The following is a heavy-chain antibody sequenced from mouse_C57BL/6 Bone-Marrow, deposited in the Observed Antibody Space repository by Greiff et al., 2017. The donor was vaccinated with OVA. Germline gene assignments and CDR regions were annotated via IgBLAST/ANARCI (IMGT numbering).Heavy chain of an antibody. D-gene: IGHD2-4*01. Sequence: VQGVESGPGLVKPSQSLFLTCSITGFPITRGYYWIWIRQSPGKPLEWMGYITHSGETFYNPSLQSPISITRETSKNQFFLQLNSVTTEDTAMYYCAGDQGGLGSMDYWGQGTSVTVSS. CDR3: AGDQGGLGSMDY. CDR2: ITHSGET. J-gene: IGHJ4*01. V-gene: IGHV12-3*01. CDR1: GFPITRGYY.